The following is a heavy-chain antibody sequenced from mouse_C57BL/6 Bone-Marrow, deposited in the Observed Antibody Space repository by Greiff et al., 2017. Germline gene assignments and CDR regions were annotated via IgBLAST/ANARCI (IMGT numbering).Heavy chain of an antibody. CDR3: ARVYYYCSSDYFDY. CDR1: GYTFTSYG. CDR2: IYPRSGNT. J-gene: IGHJ2*01. D-gene: IGHD1-1*01. V-gene: IGHV1-81*01. Sequence: QVQLQQSGAELARPGASVKLSCKASGYTFTSYGLSWVKQRTGQGLEWIGEIYPRSGNTYYNEKFKGKATLTADKSSSTAYMALRSLTSEDSAVYFCARVYYYCSSDYFDYWGQGTTLTVSS.